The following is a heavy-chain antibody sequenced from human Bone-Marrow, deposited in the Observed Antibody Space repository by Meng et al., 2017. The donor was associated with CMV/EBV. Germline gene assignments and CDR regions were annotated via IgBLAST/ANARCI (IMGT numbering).Heavy chain of an antibody. CDR1: GGTFSSYA. CDR3: ARGQRKTIFGVVIIEGPGTIYYFDY. CDR2: IIPIFGTA. Sequence: SVKVSCKASGGTFSSYAISWVRQAPGQGLEWMGGIIPIFGTANYAQKFQGRVTITTDESTSTAYMELSSLRSEDTAVYYCARGQRKTIFGVVIIEGPGTIYYFDYWGQGTLVTVSS. J-gene: IGHJ4*02. D-gene: IGHD3-3*01. V-gene: IGHV1-69*05.